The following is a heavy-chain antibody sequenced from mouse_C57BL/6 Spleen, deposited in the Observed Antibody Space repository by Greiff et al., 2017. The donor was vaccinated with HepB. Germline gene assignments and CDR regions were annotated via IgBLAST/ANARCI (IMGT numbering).Heavy chain of an antibody. CDR3: ARNAVEYYYGSSYWYFDV. V-gene: IGHV2-2*01. D-gene: IGHD1-1*01. CDR1: GFSLTSYG. CDR2: IWSGGST. Sequence: QVQLQQSGPGLVQPSQSLSITCTVSGFSLTSYGVHWVRQSPGKGLEWLGVIWSGGSTDYNAAFISRLSISKDNSKSQVFFKMNSLQADDTAIYYCARNAVEYYYGSSYWYFDVWGTGTTVTVSS. J-gene: IGHJ1*03.